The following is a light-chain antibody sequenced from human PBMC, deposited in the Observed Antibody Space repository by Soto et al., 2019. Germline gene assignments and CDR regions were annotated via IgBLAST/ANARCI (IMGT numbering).Light chain of an antibody. CDR2: DVT. Sequence: QSVLTQPRSLSGSPGQSVAISCAGTSSDVGGYNYVSWYQQHPGKAPKLMIYDVTKRPSGVPDRFSGSKSGNTASLTISGLQAEDEADYYCNSYAGSYTLYVFGTGTKVTVL. CDR3: NSYAGSYTLYV. CDR1: SSDVGGYNY. J-gene: IGLJ1*01. V-gene: IGLV2-11*01.